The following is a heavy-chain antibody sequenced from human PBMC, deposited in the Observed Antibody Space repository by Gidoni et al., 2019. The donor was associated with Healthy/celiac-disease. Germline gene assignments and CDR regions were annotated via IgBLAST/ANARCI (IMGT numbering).Heavy chain of an antibody. D-gene: IGHD5-12*01. Sequence: QLQLQESGPGLVKPSETLSLTCTVSGCSISSSSYYWGWIRQPPGKGLEWIGSIYYSGSTYYNPSLKSRVTISVDTSKNQFSLKLSSVTAADTAVYYCARLDGGYDLPDYWGQGTLVTVSS. CDR1: GCSISSSSYY. V-gene: IGHV4-39*01. CDR3: ARLDGGYDLPDY. J-gene: IGHJ4*02. CDR2: IYYSGST.